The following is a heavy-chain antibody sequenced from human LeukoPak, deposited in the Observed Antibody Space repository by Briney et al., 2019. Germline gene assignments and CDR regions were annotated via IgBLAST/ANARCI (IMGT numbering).Heavy chain of an antibody. CDR3: ARMENYYYYGMDV. CDR2: ISSSSSII. J-gene: IGHJ6*02. V-gene: IGHV3-48*01. Sequence: PGGSLRLSCAAPGFTFSSYSMNWVRQAPGKGLEWVSYISSSSSIIYYADSVKGRFTISRDNAKNSLYLQMNSLRAEDTAVYYCARMENYYYYGMDVWGQGTTVTVSS. D-gene: IGHD1-1*01. CDR1: GFTFSSYS.